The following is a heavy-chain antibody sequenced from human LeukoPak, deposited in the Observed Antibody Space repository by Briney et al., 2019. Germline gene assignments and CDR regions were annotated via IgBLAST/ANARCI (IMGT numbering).Heavy chain of an antibody. CDR1: GFIFGRDS. Sequence: GGSLRLSCAASGFIFGRDSMNWVRQAPGRGLEWISYISRDSDIRYYADSVRGRFTISRDNAKNSLYLQMNSLRAEDTAVYYCAREAAYCGGDCYSGDYWGQGTLVTVSS. CDR2: ISRDSDIR. D-gene: IGHD2-21*02. J-gene: IGHJ4*02. V-gene: IGHV3-48*04. CDR3: AREAAYCGGDCYSGDY.